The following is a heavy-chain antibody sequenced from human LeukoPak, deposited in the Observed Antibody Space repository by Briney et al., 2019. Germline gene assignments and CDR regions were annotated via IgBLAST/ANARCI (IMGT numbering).Heavy chain of an antibody. Sequence: ASVKVSCKASGYTFTGYYMHWVRQAPGQGLEWMGIINPSGGSTSYAQKFQGRVTMTRDTSTSTVYMELSSLRSEDTAVYYCARESDYDSSGYPTVPFDHWGQGTLVTVSS. CDR2: INPSGGST. V-gene: IGHV1-46*03. CDR3: ARESDYDSSGYPTVPFDH. CDR1: GYTFTGYY. J-gene: IGHJ4*02. D-gene: IGHD3-22*01.